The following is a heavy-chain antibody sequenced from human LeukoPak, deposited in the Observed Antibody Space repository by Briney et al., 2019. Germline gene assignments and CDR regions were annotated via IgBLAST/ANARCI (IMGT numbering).Heavy chain of an antibody. CDR1: GFTSSSYA. Sequence: GGSLRLSCAASGFTSSSYAMHWVRQAPGKGLEWVAVISYDGSNKYYADSVKGRFTISRDNSKNTLYLQMNSLRAVDTAVYYCASLGAPVDYWGQGTLVTVCS. J-gene: IGHJ4*02. V-gene: IGHV3-30-3*01. CDR3: ASLGAPVDY. CDR2: ISYDGSNK. D-gene: IGHD1-14*01.